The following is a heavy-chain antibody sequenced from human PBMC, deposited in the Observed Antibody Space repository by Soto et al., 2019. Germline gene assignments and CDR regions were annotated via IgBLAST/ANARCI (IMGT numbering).Heavy chain of an antibody. CDR2: IYYSGST. D-gene: IGHD3-3*01. V-gene: IGHV4-31*03. CDR1: GGSISSGGYY. J-gene: IGHJ6*02. CDR3: ARGDYDFWSGYPYYYYGMDV. Sequence: QVQLQESGPGLVKPSQTLSLTCTVSGGSISSGGYYWSWIRQHPGKGLEWIGYIYYSGSTYYNLSRQSRVTISVDTSKNQFSLKLSSVTAADTAVYYCARGDYDFWSGYPYYYYGMDVWGQGTTVTVSS.